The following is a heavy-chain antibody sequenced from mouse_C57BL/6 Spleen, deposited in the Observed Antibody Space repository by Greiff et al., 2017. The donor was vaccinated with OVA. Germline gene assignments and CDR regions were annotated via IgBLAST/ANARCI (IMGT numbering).Heavy chain of an antibody. J-gene: IGHJ3*01. CDR3: SRLDSNPFAY. CDR2: IYPRDGST. V-gene: IGHV1-85*01. CDR1: GYTFTSYD. D-gene: IGHD2-5*01. Sequence: VQLQQSGPELVKPGASVKLSCKASGYTFTSYDINWVKQRPGQGLEWIGWIYPRDGSTKYNEKFKGKATLPVDTSSSTAYMELHSLTADDSAVYFCSRLDSNPFAYWGQGTLVTVSA.